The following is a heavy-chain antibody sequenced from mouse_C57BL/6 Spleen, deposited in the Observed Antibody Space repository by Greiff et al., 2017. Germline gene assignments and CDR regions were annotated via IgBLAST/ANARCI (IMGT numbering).Heavy chain of an antibody. D-gene: IGHD1-1*02. CDR3: ATWSYYFDY. CDR1: GFTFSDYG. V-gene: IGHV5-17*01. Sequence: EVQLVESGGGLVKPGGSLKLSCAASGFTFSDYGMHWVRQAPEKGLEWVAYISSGCSTIYSADTVKGRFTISRDNAKNTLFLQMTSLRSEDTAMYYCATWSYYFDYWGQGTTLTVSS. CDR2: ISSGCSTI. J-gene: IGHJ2*01.